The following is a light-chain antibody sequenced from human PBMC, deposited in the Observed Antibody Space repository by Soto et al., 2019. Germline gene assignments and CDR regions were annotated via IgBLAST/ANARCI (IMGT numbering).Light chain of an antibody. CDR3: LQHNSYPLT. CDR1: QSVSID. Sequence: EIVMTPSTATLSVSPGERATLSCRASQSVSIDLAWYQQTPGQAPRLLIYGASTRATGIPVRFSGSASGTDFTLTISSLQPEDVATYYCLQHNSYPLTFAGGTKVDI. V-gene: IGKV3-15*01. CDR2: GAS. J-gene: IGKJ4*01.